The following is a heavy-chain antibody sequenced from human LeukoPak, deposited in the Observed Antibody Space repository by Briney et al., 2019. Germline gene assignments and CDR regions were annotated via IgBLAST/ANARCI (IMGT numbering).Heavy chain of an antibody. CDR1: GGTFSSYA. D-gene: IGHD5-18*01. CDR3: ASPDDVDTAKGEYYFDY. J-gene: IGHJ4*02. CDR2: IIPILGIA. Sequence: EASVKVSCKASGGTFSSYAISWVRQAPGQGLEWMGRIIPILGIANYAQKFQGRVTITADKSTSTAYMELSSLRSEDTAVYYWASPDDVDTAKGEYYFDYWGQGTLVTVSS. V-gene: IGHV1-69*04.